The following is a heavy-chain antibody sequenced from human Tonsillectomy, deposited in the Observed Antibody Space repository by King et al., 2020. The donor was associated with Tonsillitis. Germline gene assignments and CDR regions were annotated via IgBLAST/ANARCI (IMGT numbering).Heavy chain of an antibody. J-gene: IGHJ4*02. Sequence: QLVQSGAEVKKPGSSVKVSCKTSGGAFSTSTINWVRQAPGQGLEWIGGILPTFGAPNYAHRFQGRITITADESTSTAYMELSSLRSDDTAMYYCARDTYTSAWFFDHWGQGTLIAVSS. CDR1: GGAFSTST. D-gene: IGHD6-19*01. V-gene: IGHV1-69*12. CDR3: ARDTYTSAWFFDH. CDR2: ILPTFGAP.